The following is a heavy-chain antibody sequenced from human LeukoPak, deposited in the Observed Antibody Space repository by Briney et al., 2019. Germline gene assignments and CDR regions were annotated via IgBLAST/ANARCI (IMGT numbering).Heavy chain of an antibody. J-gene: IGHJ4*02. CDR1: GFSFTTAW. CDR2: IKSDGAV. D-gene: IGHD3-22*01. V-gene: IGHV3-15*01. Sequence: PGGSLRLSCGASGFSFTTAWMSWVRQAPGKGLEWVARIKSDGAVDYSSPVKGRLTISKDYSKNTLYLQMNRLKVEDTAVYYCVIDDYYDYSGTREADYFDYWGQGTLVTVSS. CDR3: VIDDYYDYSGTREADYFDY.